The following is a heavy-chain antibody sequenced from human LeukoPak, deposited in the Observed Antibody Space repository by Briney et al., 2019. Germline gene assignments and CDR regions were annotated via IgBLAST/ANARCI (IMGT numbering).Heavy chain of an antibody. J-gene: IGHJ6*03. CDR1: GFSFSSYW. CDR2: IESDGRST. V-gene: IGHV3-74*01. CDR3: ARAGYQLVSDYSYYYMDV. Sequence: GGSLRLSCAASGFSFSSYWMHWVRHAPGKGLLWVSRIESDGRSTSYADYVKGRFTISRDNAKNTLYLQMNSLRAEDTAVYYCARAGYQLVSDYSYYYMDVWGKGTTVTVSS. D-gene: IGHD6-6*01.